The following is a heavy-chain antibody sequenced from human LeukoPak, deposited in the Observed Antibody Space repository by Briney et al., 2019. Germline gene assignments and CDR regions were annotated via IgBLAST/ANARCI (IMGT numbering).Heavy chain of an antibody. CDR1: GFTFSNAW. V-gene: IGHV3-15*01. D-gene: IGHD5-12*01. J-gene: IGHJ6*04. CDR2: IKSKTDGGTT. CDR3: TTASGYAWYYYYYYGMDV. Sequence: GGSLRLSCAASGFTFSNAWMSWVRQAPGKGLEWVGRIKSKTDGGTTDYAAPVKGRFTISRDDSKNTLYLQMNSLKIEDTAVYYCTTASGYAWYYYYYYGMDVWGRGTTVTVSS.